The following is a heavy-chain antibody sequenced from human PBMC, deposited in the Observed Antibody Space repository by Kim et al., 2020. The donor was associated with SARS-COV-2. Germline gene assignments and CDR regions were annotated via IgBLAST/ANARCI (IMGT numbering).Heavy chain of an antibody. D-gene: IGHD3-3*02. CDR2: IYYSGST. J-gene: IGHJ5*02. CDR1: GGSISSGGYY. Sequence: SETLSLTCTVSGGSISSGGYYWSWIRQHPGKGLEWIGYIYYSGSTYYNPSLKSRVTISVDTSKNQISLKLSSVTAADTAVYYCASLARHWFDPWGQGTLVTVSS. V-gene: IGHV4-31*03. CDR3: ASLARHWFDP.